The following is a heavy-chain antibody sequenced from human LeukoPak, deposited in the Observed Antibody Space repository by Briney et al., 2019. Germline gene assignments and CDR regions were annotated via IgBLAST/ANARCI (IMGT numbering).Heavy chain of an antibody. CDR2: ISSSSSYI. V-gene: IGHV3-21*01. CDR1: GFTFSSYS. D-gene: IGHD3-10*01. J-gene: IGHJ4*02. CDR3: AGAQGSGSYYARIAGD. Sequence: GGSLRLSCAASGFTFSSYSMNWVRQAPGKGLEWVSSISSSSSYIYYADSVKGRFTISRDNAKNSLYLQMNSLRAEDTAVYYCAGAQGSGSYYARIAGDWGQGTLVTVSS.